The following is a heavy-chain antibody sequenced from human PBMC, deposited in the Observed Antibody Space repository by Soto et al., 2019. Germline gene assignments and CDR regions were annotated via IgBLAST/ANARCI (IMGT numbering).Heavy chain of an antibody. Sequence: GESLKISCAASGFTFSSYYMSWVRQAPGKGLEWVANIKQDGSEKYYVDSVKGRFTISRDNAKNSLYLQMNSLRAEDTAMYYCARDRDWGYSSSWGQGTLVTVSS. CDR1: GFTFSSYY. D-gene: IGHD6-13*01. J-gene: IGHJ4*02. V-gene: IGHV3-7*01. CDR3: ARDRDWGYSSS. CDR2: IKQDGSEK.